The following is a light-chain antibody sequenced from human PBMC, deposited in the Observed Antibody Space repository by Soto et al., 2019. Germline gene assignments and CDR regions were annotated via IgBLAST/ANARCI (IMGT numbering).Light chain of an antibody. V-gene: IGKV1-5*03. CDR1: QGISSW. J-gene: IGKJ1*01. Sequence: DIQMTQSPSSVSASLGDRVIITCRASQGISSWLAWYQQKPGEVPKLLVYKASVLESGVPSRFSGSGSGTEFTLTISRLQPEDVATYYCQHWSFGQGTKVDIK. CDR3: QHWS. CDR2: KAS.